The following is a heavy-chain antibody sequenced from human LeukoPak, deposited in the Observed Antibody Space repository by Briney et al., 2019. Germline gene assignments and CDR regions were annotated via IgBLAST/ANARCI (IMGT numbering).Heavy chain of an antibody. J-gene: IGHJ5*02. CDR3: ARGPSRIRFPPLNWFDP. CDR2: MNPNSGNT. Sequence: ASVKVSCKASGYTFTSYVINWVRQAAGQGVEWMGWMNPNSGNTGNAQKFQGRDTMTRNTSISTAYMELSSLRSEDTAVYYCARGPSRIRFPPLNWFDPWGQGTLVTVSS. CDR1: GYTFTSYV. D-gene: IGHD3-3*01. V-gene: IGHV1-8*01.